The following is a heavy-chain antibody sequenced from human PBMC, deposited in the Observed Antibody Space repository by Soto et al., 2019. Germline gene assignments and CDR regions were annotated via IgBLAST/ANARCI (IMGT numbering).Heavy chain of an antibody. CDR3: AIGNSWLDS. CDR2: TYYRSKWYN. J-gene: IGHJ5*01. Sequence: PSQTLSLTCAISGDSFSTNSATWDWIRQSPSRGLEWLGRTYYRSKWYNDYAVSVKGRITINPDTSNNQLSLQLNSVTPDDTAVYYCAIGNSWLDSWGQGTLVTVSS. V-gene: IGHV6-1*01. CDR1: GDSFSTNSAT.